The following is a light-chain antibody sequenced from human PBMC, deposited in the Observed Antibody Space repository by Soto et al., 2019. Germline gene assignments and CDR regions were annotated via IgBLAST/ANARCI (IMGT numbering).Light chain of an antibody. Sequence: EIVLTQSPGTLSLSPGERAILSCRASQSVSSSYLAWYRQKPGQAPSLLIYGASSRATGIPDRFSGSGSGTDFTLNISRLEHDDFAVYYCQQYGSSPRTFGQGTKVE. CDR3: QQYGSSPRT. J-gene: IGKJ1*01. V-gene: IGKV3-20*01. CDR2: GAS. CDR1: QSVSSSY.